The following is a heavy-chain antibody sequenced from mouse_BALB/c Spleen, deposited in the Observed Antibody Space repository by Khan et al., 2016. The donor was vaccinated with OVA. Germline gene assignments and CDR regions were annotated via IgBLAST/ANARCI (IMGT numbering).Heavy chain of an antibody. CDR3: ARGNYYGYAMDY. J-gene: IGHJ4*01. Sequence: VQLQQSGPGLVKPSQSLSLTCTVTGYSITSNYAWNWIRQFPGNKLEWMGYISYSGTTSYNPSLKSRISITRDTSKNQFFLQLNSVNTEETATYYCARGNYYGYAMDYWGQGTSVTVSS. CDR1: GYSITSNYA. CDR2: ISYSGTT. D-gene: IGHD1-1*01. V-gene: IGHV3-2*02.